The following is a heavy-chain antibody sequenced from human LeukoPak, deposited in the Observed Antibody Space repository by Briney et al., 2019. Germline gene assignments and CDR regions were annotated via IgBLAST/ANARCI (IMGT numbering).Heavy chain of an antibody. V-gene: IGHV4-4*07. CDR1: GGSISSYY. CDR3: ARDATMVRGVIITYYFDY. Sequence: PSETLSLTCTVSGGSISSYYWSWIRQPAGKGLEWIGRIYTSGSTNYNPSLKSRVTMSVDTSKIQFSLKLSSVTAADTAVYYCARDATMVRGVIITYYFDYWGQGTLVTVSS. CDR2: IYTSGST. J-gene: IGHJ4*02. D-gene: IGHD3-10*01.